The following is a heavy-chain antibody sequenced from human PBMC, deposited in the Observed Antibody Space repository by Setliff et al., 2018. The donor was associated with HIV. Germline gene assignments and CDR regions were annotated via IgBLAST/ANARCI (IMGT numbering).Heavy chain of an antibody. V-gene: IGHV3-15*01. CDR2: IKAKVVGATT. D-gene: IGHD2-15*01. CDR3: ARGIPSGGYYYYMDV. J-gene: IGHJ6*03. Sequence: WIRQPPGKGLEWVGHIKAKVVGATTDYSAPVRDRFTISRDDSRDILYLQMNSLKTEDTAVYYCARGIPSGGYYYYMDVWGKGTSVTVSS.